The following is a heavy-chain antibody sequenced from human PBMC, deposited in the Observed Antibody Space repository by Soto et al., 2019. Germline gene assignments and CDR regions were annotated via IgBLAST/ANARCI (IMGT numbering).Heavy chain of an antibody. CDR3: AREGTYIVVVPAAIQNYYYGMDV. Sequence: GASVKVSCKASGYTFTSYGISWVRQAPGQGLEWMGWISAYNGNTNYAQKLQGRVTMTTDTSTSTAYMELRSLRSDDTAVYYCAREGTYIVVVPAAIQNYYYGMDVWGQGTTVTVSS. D-gene: IGHD2-2*01. J-gene: IGHJ6*02. V-gene: IGHV1-18*01. CDR2: ISAYNGNT. CDR1: GYTFTSYG.